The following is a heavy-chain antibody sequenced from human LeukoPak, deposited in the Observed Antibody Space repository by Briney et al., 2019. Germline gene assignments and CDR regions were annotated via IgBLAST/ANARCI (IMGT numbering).Heavy chain of an antibody. CDR3: ARELVVGATISTDAFDI. V-gene: IGHV3-7*01. D-gene: IGHD1-26*01. CDR1: GFTFSSYW. J-gene: IGHJ3*02. Sequence: QPGGSLRLSCAASGFTFSSYWMSWVRQAPGKGLEWVTNIKQDGSEKYYVDSVKGRFTISRDNAKNSLYLRMNSLRAEDTAVYYCARELVVGATISTDAFDIWGQGTMVTVSS. CDR2: IKQDGSEK.